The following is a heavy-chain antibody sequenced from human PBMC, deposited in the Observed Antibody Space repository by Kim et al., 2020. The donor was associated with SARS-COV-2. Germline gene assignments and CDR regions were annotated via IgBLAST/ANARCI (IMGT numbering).Heavy chain of an antibody. D-gene: IGHD3-10*01. Sequence: SETLSLTCTVSGGSISSGGYYWSWIRQHPGKGLEWIGYIYYSGSTYYNPSLKSRVTISVDTSKNQFSLKLSSVTAADTAVYYCAINLGRKGGFGSFFDYWGQGTLVTVSS. CDR2: IYYSGST. CDR1: GGSISSGGYY. J-gene: IGHJ4*02. CDR3: AINLGRKGGFGSFFDY. V-gene: IGHV4-31*03.